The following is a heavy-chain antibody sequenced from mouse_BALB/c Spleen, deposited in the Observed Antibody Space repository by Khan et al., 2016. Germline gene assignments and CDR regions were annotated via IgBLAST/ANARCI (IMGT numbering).Heavy chain of an antibody. CDR2: INTNTGEP. J-gene: IGHJ3*01. V-gene: IGHV9-3*02. CDR3: AEDYYGSNWFAY. CDR1: GYTFTNYG. Sequence: QIQLVQSGPELKKPGETVKISCKASGYTFTNYGVNWVKQAPGKGLKWMGWINTNTGEPTYAEEFKGRFAFSLETSASTAYLQINNLKNEDTATXYCAEDYYGSNWFAYWGQGTLVTVSA. D-gene: IGHD1-1*01.